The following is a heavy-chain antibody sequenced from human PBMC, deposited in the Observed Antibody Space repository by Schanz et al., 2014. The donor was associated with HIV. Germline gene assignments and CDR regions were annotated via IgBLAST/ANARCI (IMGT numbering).Heavy chain of an antibody. Sequence: QAQLVQSGAEMKKSGASVRVSCKASGYTFTNYDVNWVRQAAGQGPEWMGWMNPNSGNTAYAQKCQGRVSMTRNTSINTAYLELSGLTSDDTAVYYCARAVLRRIAVTFTLYYFDNWGQGSLVIVSS. CDR2: MNPNSGNT. CDR1: GYTFTNYD. D-gene: IGHD2-21*02. J-gene: IGHJ4*02. V-gene: IGHV1-8*02. CDR3: ARAVLRRIAVTFTLYYFDN.